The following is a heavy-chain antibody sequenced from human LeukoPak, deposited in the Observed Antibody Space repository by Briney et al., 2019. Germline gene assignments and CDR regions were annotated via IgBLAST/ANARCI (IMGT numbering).Heavy chain of an antibody. CDR2: ISGSGGST. CDR3: AKALPDGRYSDWLSPNWFDP. V-gene: IGHV3-23*01. CDR1: GFTFSSYA. Sequence: GGSLRLSCAASGFTFSSYAMSWVRQAPGKGLEWVSAISGSGGSTYYADSVKGRFTISRDNSKNTLYLQMNSLRAEDTAVYYCAKALPDGRYSDWLSPNWFDPWGQGTLVTVSS. J-gene: IGHJ5*02. D-gene: IGHD3-9*01.